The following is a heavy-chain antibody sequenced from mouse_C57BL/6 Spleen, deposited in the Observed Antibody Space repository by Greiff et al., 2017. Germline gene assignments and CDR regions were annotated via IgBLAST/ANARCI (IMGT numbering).Heavy chain of an antibody. CDR3: ASLLTGASYYFDY. J-gene: IGHJ2*01. CDR2: INPNNGGT. Sequence: EVQLQQSGPELVKPGASVKISCKASGYTFTDYYMNWVKQSHGKSLEWIGDINPNNGGTSYNQKFKGKATLTVDKSSSTAYMELRSLTSENSAVYYGASLLTGASYYFDYWGQGTTLTVSS. V-gene: IGHV1-26*01. CDR1: GYTFTDYY. D-gene: IGHD4-1*01.